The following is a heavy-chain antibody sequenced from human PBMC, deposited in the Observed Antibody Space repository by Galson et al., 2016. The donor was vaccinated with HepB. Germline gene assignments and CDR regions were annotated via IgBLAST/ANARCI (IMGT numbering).Heavy chain of an antibody. CDR1: GFSFDDYG. J-gene: IGHJ4*02. V-gene: IGHV3-20*04. D-gene: IGHD6-19*01. CDR3: VRVGGGGWSWVFGY. CDR2: VNWKGHNK. Sequence: SLRLSCAVSGFSFDDYGMSWVRQAPGKGLEWVSGVNWKGHNKGYADSVKGRFSIARDNGNNSLYLQMNSLRVDDTAFYYCVRVGGGGWSWVFGYWGQGALVTASS.